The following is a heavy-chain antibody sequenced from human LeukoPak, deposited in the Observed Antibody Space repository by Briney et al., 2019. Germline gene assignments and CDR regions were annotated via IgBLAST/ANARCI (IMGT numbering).Heavy chain of an antibody. CDR1: GGSFSGYY. Sequence: SETLSLTCAVYGGSFSGYYWSWIRQPPGKGLEWIGEINHSGSTNYNPSLKSRVTISVDTSKNQFSLKLSSVTAADTAVYYCARGVDIVVVPAATLWFDPWGQGTLVTVSS. CDR3: ARGVDIVVVPAATLWFDP. J-gene: IGHJ5*02. D-gene: IGHD2-2*03. CDR2: INHSGST. V-gene: IGHV4-34*01.